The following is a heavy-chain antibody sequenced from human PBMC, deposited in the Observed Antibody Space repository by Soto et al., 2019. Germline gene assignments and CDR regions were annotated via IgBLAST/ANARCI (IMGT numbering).Heavy chain of an antibody. J-gene: IGHJ6*02. V-gene: IGHV4-4*02. CDR1: GGSISSSNW. CDR3: ARDRIAAAGNRPSRYYYGMDV. CDR2: IYHSGST. D-gene: IGHD6-13*01. Sequence: PSETLSLTCTVSGGSISSSNWWSWVRQPPGKGLEWIGEIYHSGSTNYNPSLKSRVTISVDKSKNQFSLKLSSVTAADTAVYYCARDRIAAAGNRPSRYYYGMDVWGQGTTVTVSS.